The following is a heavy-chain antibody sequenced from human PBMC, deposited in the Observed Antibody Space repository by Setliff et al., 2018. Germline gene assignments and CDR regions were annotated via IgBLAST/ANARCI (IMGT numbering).Heavy chain of an antibody. Sequence: GGSLRLSCAASGFTFSSYTMNWVRQAPGQGLEWVSSIDSSSTWIYYADSVKGRFTISRDNAKNSLYLQMNSLSAEDTAVYYCARSPFRASRSYRYLGDAFDIWGQGTMVTVSS. J-gene: IGHJ3*02. D-gene: IGHD3-16*02. V-gene: IGHV3-21*01. CDR1: GFTFSSYT. CDR3: ARSPFRASRSYRYLGDAFDI. CDR2: IDSSSTWI.